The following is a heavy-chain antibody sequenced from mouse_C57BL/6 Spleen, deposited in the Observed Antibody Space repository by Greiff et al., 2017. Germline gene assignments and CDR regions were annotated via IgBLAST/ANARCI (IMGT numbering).Heavy chain of an antibody. D-gene: IGHD1-1*01. V-gene: IGHV5-4*01. Sequence: EVHLVESGGGLVKPGGSLKLSCAASGFTFSSYAMSWVRQTPEKRLEWVATISDGGSYTYYPDNVKGRFPISRDNAKNNLYLQMSHLKSEDTAMYYCARGTTVPFAYWGQGTLVTVSA. J-gene: IGHJ3*01. CDR3: ARGTTVPFAY. CDR2: ISDGGSYT. CDR1: GFTFSSYA.